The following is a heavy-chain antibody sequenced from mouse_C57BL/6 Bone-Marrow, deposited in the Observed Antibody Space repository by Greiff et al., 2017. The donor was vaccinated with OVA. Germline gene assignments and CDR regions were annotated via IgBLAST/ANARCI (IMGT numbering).Heavy chain of an antibody. Sequence: VQRVESGPELVKPGASVKISCKASGYAFSSSWMNWVKQRPGKGLEWIGRFYPGDGDTNYNGKFKGKATLTADKASSTAYMQLSSLTSEDSAVYFCAREVLYYYGRGGDFDYWGQGTTLTVSS. CDR2: FYPGDGDT. J-gene: IGHJ2*01. D-gene: IGHD1-1*01. CDR3: AREVLYYYGRGGDFDY. CDR1: GYAFSSSW. V-gene: IGHV1-82*01.